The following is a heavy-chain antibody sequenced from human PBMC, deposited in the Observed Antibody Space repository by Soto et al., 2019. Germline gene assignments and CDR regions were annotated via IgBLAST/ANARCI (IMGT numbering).Heavy chain of an antibody. CDR3: ARRLIAVADTGYYFDY. D-gene: IGHD6-19*01. V-gene: IGHV4-61*01. Sequence: SETLSLTCTVSGGSVSSGSYYWSWIRQPPGKELEWVGYIYYSGSTNYNPSLKSRVTISVDTSKNQFSLKLSSVTAADTAVYYCARRLIAVADTGYYFDYWGQGTLVTVSS. J-gene: IGHJ4*01. CDR1: GGSVSSGSYY. CDR2: IYYSGST.